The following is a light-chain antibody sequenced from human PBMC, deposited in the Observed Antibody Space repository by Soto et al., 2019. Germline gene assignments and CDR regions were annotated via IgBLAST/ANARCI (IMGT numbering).Light chain of an antibody. CDR2: WAS. Sequence: DIVMTQSPDSLAVSLGERATINCKSSQSVLYSSNNKTYLAWYQQKPGQQPKLLIYWASTRESGVPDRFSGRGSGTDFTLTISSLQAEDVAVYYCQHYYSTLLTFGGWTKVEIK. CDR3: QHYYSTLLT. CDR1: QSVLYSSNNKTY. J-gene: IGKJ4*01. V-gene: IGKV4-1*01.